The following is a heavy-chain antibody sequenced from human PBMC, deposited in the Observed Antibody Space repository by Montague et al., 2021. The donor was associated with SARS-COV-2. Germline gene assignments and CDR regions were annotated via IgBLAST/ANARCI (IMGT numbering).Heavy chain of an antibody. Sequence: SETLSLTCTVSGGSISSSNYYWGWIRQPPGKGLEWIGSIYYSGSTYYNPSLKSRVTISVDTSKNQFSLKLSSVTAADTAVYYCARVGRQQLLRISGIDVWGQGTMVTVSS. CDR2: IYYSGST. V-gene: IGHV4-39*07. D-gene: IGHD6-13*01. CDR1: GGSISSSNYY. CDR3: ARVGRQQLLRISGIDV. J-gene: IGHJ6*02.